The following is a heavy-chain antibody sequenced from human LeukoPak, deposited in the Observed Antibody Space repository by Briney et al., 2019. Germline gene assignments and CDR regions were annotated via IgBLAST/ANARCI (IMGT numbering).Heavy chain of an antibody. V-gene: IGHV1-18*04. CDR3: ARAGTFLRYFDWLPYDY. D-gene: IGHD3-9*01. CDR2: ISAYNGNT. Sequence: GASVRVSCKASGYTFTSYGISWVRQAPGQGLEWMGWISAYNGNTNYAQKLQGRVTMTTDTSTSTAYMELRSLRSDDTAVYYCARAGTFLRYFDWLPYDYWGQGTLVTVSS. J-gene: IGHJ4*02. CDR1: GYTFTSYG.